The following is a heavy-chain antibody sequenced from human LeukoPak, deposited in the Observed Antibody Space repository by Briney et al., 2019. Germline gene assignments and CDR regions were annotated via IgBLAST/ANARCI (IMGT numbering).Heavy chain of an antibody. J-gene: IGHJ6*03. CDR2: IYYSGST. CDR3: ARHLPYYPQYYMDV. Sequence: SETLSLTCTVSGGSISSSSYYWGWIRQPPGKGLEWLGGIYYSGSTYYNPSLKSRVTISVDTSRNQFSLKLSSVTAADTAVYYCARHLPYYPQYYMDVWGKGTTVTVSS. D-gene: IGHD2/OR15-2a*01. CDR1: GGSISSSSYY. V-gene: IGHV4-39*01.